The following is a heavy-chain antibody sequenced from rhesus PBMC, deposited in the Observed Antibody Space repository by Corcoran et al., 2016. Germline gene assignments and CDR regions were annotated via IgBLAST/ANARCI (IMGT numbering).Heavy chain of an antibody. J-gene: IGHJ4*01. CDR1: GGAISGYYS. CDR3: ARHAGIAADY. CDR2: IYGNSAST. V-gene: IGHV4-143*01. Sequence: QAQLQESGPGPVKPSDTLSLPCPVSGGAISGYYSWTWIRRPPGKGLEWIGGIYGNSASTHYNPSLKSRVTISKDTSKNQFSLKLSSVTAADTAVYYCARHAGIAADYWGQGVLATVSS. D-gene: IGHD6-13*01.